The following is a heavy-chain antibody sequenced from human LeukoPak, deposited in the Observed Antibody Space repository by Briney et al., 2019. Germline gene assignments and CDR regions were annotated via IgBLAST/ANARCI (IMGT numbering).Heavy chain of an antibody. V-gene: IGHV3-21*01. CDR3: ASTQRIVVVPAAIEVAGWFDP. Sequence: GGSLRLSCVASGFTFSSYSMNWVRQAPGKGLEWVSSISSSSSYIYYADSVKGRFTISRNNAKNSLYLQMNSLRAEDTAVYYCASTQRIVVVPAAIEVAGWFDPWGQGTLVTVSS. CDR1: GFTFSSYS. J-gene: IGHJ5*02. CDR2: ISSSSSYI. D-gene: IGHD2-2*02.